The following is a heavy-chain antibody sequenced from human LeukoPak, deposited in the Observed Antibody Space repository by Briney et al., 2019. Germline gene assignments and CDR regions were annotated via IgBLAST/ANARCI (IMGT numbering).Heavy chain of an antibody. CDR1: GGSFSGCY. Sequence: PSETLSLTCAVYGGSFSGCYWSWIRQPPGKGLEWIGEINHSGSTNYNPSLKSRVTISVDTSKNQFSLKLSSVTAADTAVYYCARGRNWNTYYFDYWGQGTLVTVSS. CDR3: ARGRNWNTYYFDY. J-gene: IGHJ4*02. CDR2: INHSGST. D-gene: IGHD1/OR15-1a*01. V-gene: IGHV4-34*01.